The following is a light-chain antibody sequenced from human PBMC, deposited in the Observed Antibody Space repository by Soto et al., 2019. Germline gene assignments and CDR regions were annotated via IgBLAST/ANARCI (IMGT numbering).Light chain of an antibody. CDR3: QLYKNVILT. V-gene: IGKV1-33*01. CDR1: EDVSDY. CDR2: DAS. Sequence: DIKMTQSPSSLSESVGDSVTLTCQASEDVSDYVNWYQQKPGRAPKLLIYDASKLETGVPSRFSGSGSGTDFTFTIRDLQPEDFATYYCQLYKNVILTFGGGTRVDI. J-gene: IGKJ4*01.